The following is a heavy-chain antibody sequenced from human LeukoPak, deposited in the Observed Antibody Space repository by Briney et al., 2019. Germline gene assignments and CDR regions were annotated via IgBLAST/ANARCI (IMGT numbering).Heavy chain of an antibody. CDR2: IYGSDDK. CDR3: ARQGYGYVYFDF. J-gene: IGHJ4*02. D-gene: IGHD5-18*01. CDR1: GFSLDSTAVG. Sequence: SGPTLVNPTETLTLTCTFSGFSLDSTAVGVGWVRQPPGKALEWLALIYGSDDKRYMPSLQNRLTITKDTSKNLVVLTMANVDPVDTATYYCARQGYGYVYFDFWGWGILVTVSS. V-gene: IGHV2-5*01.